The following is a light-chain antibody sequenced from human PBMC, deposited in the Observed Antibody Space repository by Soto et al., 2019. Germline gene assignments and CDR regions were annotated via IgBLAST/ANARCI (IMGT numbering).Light chain of an antibody. CDR3: ETWDINTHVV. J-gene: IGLJ2*01. CDR1: SGHTTYI. CDR2: LETSGSY. Sequence: QAVVTQSSSASASLGSSVKLTGTLSSGHTTYIIAWHQQQPGKAPRYLMKLETSGSYNKGSGVPDRFSGSSSGADRYLTISNLQFEDEADYYCETWDINTHVVFGGGTKLTVL. V-gene: IGLV4-60*02.